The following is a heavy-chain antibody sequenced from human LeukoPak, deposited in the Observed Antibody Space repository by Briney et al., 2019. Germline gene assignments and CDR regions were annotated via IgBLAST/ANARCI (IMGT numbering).Heavy chain of an antibody. Sequence: GGSLRLSCAASGFTVSSNYMSWVRQAPGKGLEWVSVIYSGGSTYYADSVKGRFTISRDNSKNTLHLQMNSLRAEDTAVYYCAKEVDDFWSGYYPFDYWGQGTLVTVSS. V-gene: IGHV3-53*01. CDR3: AKEVDDFWSGYYPFDY. J-gene: IGHJ4*02. D-gene: IGHD3-3*01. CDR1: GFTVSSNY. CDR2: IYSGGST.